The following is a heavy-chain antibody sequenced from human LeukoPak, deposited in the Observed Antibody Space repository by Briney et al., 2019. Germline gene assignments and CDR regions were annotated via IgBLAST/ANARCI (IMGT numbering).Heavy chain of an antibody. J-gene: IGHJ6*03. D-gene: IGHD6-6*01. CDR2: ISAASTYI. CDR1: GFTFSSYT. V-gene: IGHV3-21*01. Sequence: GGSLRLSCAASGFTFSSYTIHWVRQAPGKGLEWVSSISAASTYIYYADSVKGRFTISRDNVEKSAYLELSGLTAHDTAIYYCARGGIAGRPVYYYYMDVWGKGTTVTVSS. CDR3: ARGGIAGRPVYYYYMDV.